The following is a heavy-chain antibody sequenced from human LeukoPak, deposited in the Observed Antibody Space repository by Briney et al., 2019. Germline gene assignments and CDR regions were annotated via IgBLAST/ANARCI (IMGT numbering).Heavy chain of an antibody. CDR1: GFTFSTYD. CDR3: AKAQLPRHELGNFYFDH. CDR2: VSFDSHKL. V-gene: IGHV3-30*18. D-gene: IGHD7-27*01. Sequence: GRSLGLSCAASGFTFSTYDMHWVRQAPAKGLDWVAVVSFDSHKLYSADSVKGRFTVSRDNSKNTLYLQMNSLRGEYTAVYYFAKAQLPRHELGNFYFDHWGQGTLVTVSS. J-gene: IGHJ4*02.